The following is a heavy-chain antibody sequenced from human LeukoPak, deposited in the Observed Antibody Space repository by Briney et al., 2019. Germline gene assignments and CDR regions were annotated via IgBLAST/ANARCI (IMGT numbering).Heavy chain of an antibody. V-gene: IGHV1-8*03. Sequence: ASVKVSCKASGYTFTSYDINWVRQATGQGLEWMGWMNPNSGNTGYAQKFQGRVTITRNTSISTAYMELSSLKSEDTAVYYCARDSRRDGYNLDYWGRGTLVTVSS. CDR1: GYTFTSYD. J-gene: IGHJ4*02. D-gene: IGHD5-24*01. CDR2: MNPNSGNT. CDR3: ARDSRRDGYNLDY.